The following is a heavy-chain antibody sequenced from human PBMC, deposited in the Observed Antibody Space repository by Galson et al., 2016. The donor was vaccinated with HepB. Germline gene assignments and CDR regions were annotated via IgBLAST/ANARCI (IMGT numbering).Heavy chain of an antibody. Sequence: SLRLSCAASGFSFSDYYMSWIRQAPRKGLEWISYISTSGRIIKYAGSVKGRFTISRDNAKDSLYLQMNSLPAEDPAVYYCAKVATSRTDFSPYDSWGHGTLVTVSS. J-gene: IGHJ5*01. V-gene: IGHV3-11*01. CDR2: ISTSGRII. D-gene: IGHD3-3*01. CDR3: AKVATSRTDFSPYDS. CDR1: GFSFSDYY.